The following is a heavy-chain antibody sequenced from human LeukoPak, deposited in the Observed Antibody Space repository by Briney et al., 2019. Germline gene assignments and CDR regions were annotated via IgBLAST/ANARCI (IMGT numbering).Heavy chain of an antibody. CDR3: ARATVVDY. D-gene: IGHD4-23*01. CDR2: ISSSSSYI. V-gene: IGHV3-21*01. CDR1: GFTFSSHN. J-gene: IGHJ4*02. Sequence: GGAPRLFCAASGFTFSSHNMNWVRPGPREGLEWVSSISSSSSYIYYADSVKGRFTISRDNAKNSLYLQMNSLRAEDTAVYYCARATVVDYWGQGTLVTVSS.